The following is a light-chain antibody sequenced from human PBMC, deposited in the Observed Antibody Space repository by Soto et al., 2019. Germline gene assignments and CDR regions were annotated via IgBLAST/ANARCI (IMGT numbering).Light chain of an antibody. V-gene: IGKV3-11*01. Sequence: EIVLTQSPVTLSLSPGERATLSCRASQSVSSYLAWYQQKPGQAPRLLIYDASNRATGIPARFSGSGSGTDFTLTISSLEPEDSAVYYCQKRDNWMYTFGQGTKLEIK. CDR1: QSVSSY. J-gene: IGKJ2*01. CDR3: QKRDNWMYT. CDR2: DAS.